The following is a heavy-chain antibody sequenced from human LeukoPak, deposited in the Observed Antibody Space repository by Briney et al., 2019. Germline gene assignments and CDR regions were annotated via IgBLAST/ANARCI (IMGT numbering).Heavy chain of an antibody. Sequence: SETLSLTCTVSGGSISSYYWSWIRQPPGKGLEWIGYIYYSGSTNYNPSLKSRVTISVDTSKNQFSLKLSSVTAADTAVYYCARWYYYDSSGYPYFDYWGQGTLVTVSS. J-gene: IGHJ4*02. CDR2: IYYSGST. V-gene: IGHV4-59*08. CDR3: ARWYYYDSSGYPYFDY. CDR1: GGSISSYY. D-gene: IGHD3-22*01.